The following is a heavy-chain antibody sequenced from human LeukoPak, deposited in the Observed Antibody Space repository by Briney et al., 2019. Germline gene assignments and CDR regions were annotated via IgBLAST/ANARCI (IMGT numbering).Heavy chain of an antibody. CDR3: ARDLDFGYYDSRALDY. Sequence: SVKVSCKASGGTFSSYAISWVRQAPGQGLEWMGGIIPIFGTANYAQKFQGRVTITADKSTSTAYMELSSLRSEDTAVYYCARDLDFGYYDSRALDYWGQGTLVTVSS. CDR2: IIPIFGTA. V-gene: IGHV1-69*06. D-gene: IGHD3-22*01. CDR1: GGTFSSYA. J-gene: IGHJ4*02.